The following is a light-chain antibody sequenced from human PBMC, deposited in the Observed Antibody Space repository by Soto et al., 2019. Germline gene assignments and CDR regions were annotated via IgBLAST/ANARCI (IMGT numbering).Light chain of an antibody. CDR1: QSISRY. V-gene: IGKV1-39*01. J-gene: IGKJ2*01. CDR2: AAA. CDR3: QQSYTAPYT. Sequence: DIQMTQSPWSLSASVGDRVTIACRASQSISRYLNWYQQKSGEAPKLLMDAAARLQSGVPSRFSGSASGTEFSLTISSLQPEDFATYYCQQSYTAPYTFGQGTKLEIK.